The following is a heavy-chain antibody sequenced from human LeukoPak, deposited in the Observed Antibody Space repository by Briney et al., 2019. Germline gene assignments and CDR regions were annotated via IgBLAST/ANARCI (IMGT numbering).Heavy chain of an antibody. D-gene: IGHD3-22*01. CDR3: ARENPSGYYNRPIDY. V-gene: IGHV4-59*01. CDR1: GASISSYY. Sequence: SQTLSLTCTVSGASISSYYWSWIRQPPGKGLEWIGDIYYSGSIKYNPSLKSRVTMSVDTSKNQFSLKLSSVTAADTAIYYCARENPSGYYNRPIDYWGQGTLVTVSS. J-gene: IGHJ4*02. CDR2: IYYSGSI.